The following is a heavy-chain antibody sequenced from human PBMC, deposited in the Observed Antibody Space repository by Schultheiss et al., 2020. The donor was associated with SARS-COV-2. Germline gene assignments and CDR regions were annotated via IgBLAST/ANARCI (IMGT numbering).Heavy chain of an antibody. CDR1: GFTVSSNH. V-gene: IGHV3-53*01. CDR3: ASQLGAVPGTRDY. D-gene: IGHD6-19*01. J-gene: IGHJ4*02. Sequence: GESLKISCAASGFTVSSNHMTWVRQPPGKGLQWVSILHSTGKTYYTDSVKGRFSISRDNAKNSLYLQMNSLRVEDTAVYYCASQLGAVPGTRDYWGQGTLVTVSS. CDR2: LHSTGKT.